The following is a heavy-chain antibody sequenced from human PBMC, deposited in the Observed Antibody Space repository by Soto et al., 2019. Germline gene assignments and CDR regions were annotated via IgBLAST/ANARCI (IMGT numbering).Heavy chain of an antibody. D-gene: IGHD2-21*02. CDR2: IYWGDDK. V-gene: IGHV2-5*02. CDR1: AFSLSTGGVG. Sequence: SGPTLVNPTQTLTLTCTFSAFSLSTGGVGVGWIRQPPGKALEWLALIYWGDDKRYSPSLRSRLTITKDTSKNQVVLTMTNMDPVDTATYYCIQSRCGGDCLQSYASYYYYGMDVWGQGTTVTSP. CDR3: IQSRCGGDCLQSYASYYYYGMDV. J-gene: IGHJ6*02.